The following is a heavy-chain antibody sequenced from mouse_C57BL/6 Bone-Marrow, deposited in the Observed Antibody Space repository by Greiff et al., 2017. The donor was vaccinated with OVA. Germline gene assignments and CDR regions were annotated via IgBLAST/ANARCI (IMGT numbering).Heavy chain of an antibody. D-gene: IGHD1-1*01. CDR3: TTVVNWYFDV. V-gene: IGHV14-4*01. Sequence: VQLQQSGAELVRPGASVKLSCTASGFNIKDDYMHWVKQRPEQGLEWIGWIDPENGDTEYASKFQGKATITADTSSNTAYLQLSSLTSEDTAVYYCTTVVNWYFDVWGTGTTVTVSS. CDR1: GFNIKDDY. J-gene: IGHJ1*03. CDR2: IDPENGDT.